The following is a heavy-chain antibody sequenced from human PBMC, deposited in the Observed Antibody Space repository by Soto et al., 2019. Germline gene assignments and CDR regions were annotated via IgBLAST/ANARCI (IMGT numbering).Heavy chain of an antibody. D-gene: IGHD3-10*01. J-gene: IGHJ4*02. CDR3: ARGSTDSYPGSRIFDF. V-gene: IGHV3-23*01. CDR1: GITFGIRA. CDR2: ITDTGGDT. Sequence: GGSLRLSCVASGITFGIRAMSWVRHTPGEGLEWVSTITDTGGDTKYADSVRGRFTMSRDNSKKTLYLQMNSLRVEDSALYYCARGSTDSYPGSRIFDFWGRGTLVTVSS.